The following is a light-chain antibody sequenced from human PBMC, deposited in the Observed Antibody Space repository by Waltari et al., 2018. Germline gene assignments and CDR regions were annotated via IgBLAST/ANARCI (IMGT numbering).Light chain of an antibody. CDR3: RQYDNWLGT. J-gene: IGKJ1*01. V-gene: IGKV3-15*01. CDR2: GAS. CDR1: QSIRSN. Sequence: EIVMTQSPATLSVFPGERATLACRASQSIRSNLAWYQHKPGQAPRRLIYGASTRATGIPARFSGSGSGTEFTLTSSSLQSEDVAVYFCRQYDNWLGTFGQGTKVEIK.